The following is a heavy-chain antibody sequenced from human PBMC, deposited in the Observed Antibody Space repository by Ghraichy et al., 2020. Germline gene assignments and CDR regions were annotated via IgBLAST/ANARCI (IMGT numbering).Heavy chain of an antibody. CDR2: ISAYNGNT. CDR3: ARGIVGATGVIFDF. D-gene: IGHD1-26*01. Sequence: ASVKVSCKASGYTFTSYGISWVRQAPGQGLEWMGWISAYNGNTNYVQKLQGRVTMTTETSTTTAYMELRNLRSDDTAVYYCARGIVGATGVIFDFWGQGTLVTVSS. CDR1: GYTFTSYG. V-gene: IGHV1-18*01. J-gene: IGHJ4*02.